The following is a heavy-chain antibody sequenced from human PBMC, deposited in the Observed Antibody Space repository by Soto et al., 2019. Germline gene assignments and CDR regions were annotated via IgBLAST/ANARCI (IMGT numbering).Heavy chain of an antibody. CDR1: GTTFSNYA. Sequence: QVQVVQSGAEVKKPGSSVKVSCKASGTTFSNYAISWVRQAHGQGLEWMGGIIHIFGTTNYPQKFQGRHTITADESTSTVYMELSSLTSEDTAVYYCVARRYCSGGSCPDYFDYWGQGTLVTVSS. CDR2: IIHIFGTT. V-gene: IGHV1-69*01. D-gene: IGHD2-15*01. CDR3: VARRYCSGGSCPDYFDY. J-gene: IGHJ4*02.